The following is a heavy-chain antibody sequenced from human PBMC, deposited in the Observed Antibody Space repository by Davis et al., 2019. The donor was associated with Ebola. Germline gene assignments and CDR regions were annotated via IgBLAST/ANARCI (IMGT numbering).Heavy chain of an antibody. D-gene: IGHD3-22*01. CDR2: IYYSGST. J-gene: IGHJ4*02. CDR3: AREVYYYDSSGFDY. CDR1: GGSISSYY. V-gene: IGHV4-59*01. Sequence: PSETLSLTCTVSGGSISSYYWSWIRQPPGKGLEWIGYIYYSGSTNYNPSLKSRVTISVDTSKNQFSLKLSSVTAADTAVYYCAREVYYYDSSGFDYWGQGTLVTVSS.